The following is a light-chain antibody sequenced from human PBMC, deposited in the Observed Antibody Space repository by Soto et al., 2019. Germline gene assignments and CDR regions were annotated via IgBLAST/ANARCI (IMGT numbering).Light chain of an antibody. V-gene: IGKV1-27*01. J-gene: IGKJ1*01. Sequence: DVQMTQSPSSLSSSVGDRVTITCRASQGISNYLAWFQQKPGQVPRLLIYAASTLHSGVPPRFSGSASGTDFTLTISSLKPEDVSTYYWQKYNSARSWTFGQGTKVEI. CDR1: QGISNY. CDR2: AAS. CDR3: QKYNSARSWT.